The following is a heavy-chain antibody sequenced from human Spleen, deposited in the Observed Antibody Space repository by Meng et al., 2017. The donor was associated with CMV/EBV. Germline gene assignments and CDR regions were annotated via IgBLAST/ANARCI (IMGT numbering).Heavy chain of an antibody. Sequence: ETLSLTCAASGFTFNSYAINWVRQAPGKGLEWVSAITGNGGTTYYADSARGRFIIPRDNSKNTLYLQMTSLRAEDTAVYHCAKVRVWWEILADYWGQGTMVTVSS. J-gene: IGHJ4*02. D-gene: IGHD1-26*01. CDR3: AKVRVWWEILADY. V-gene: IGHV3-23*01. CDR1: GFTFNSYA. CDR2: ITGNGGTT.